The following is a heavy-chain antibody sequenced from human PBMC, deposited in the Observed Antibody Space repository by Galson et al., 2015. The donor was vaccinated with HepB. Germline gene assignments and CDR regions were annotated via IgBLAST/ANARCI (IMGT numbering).Heavy chain of an antibody. Sequence: QSGAEVKKPGESLKISCKGSGYSFTSYWIGWVRQMPGKGLEWMGIIYPGDSDTRYSPSFQGQVTISADKSISTAYLQWSSLKASDTAMYYCARHSRGRWSTHRNGASAGWFDPWGQGTLVTVSS. V-gene: IGHV5-51*01. CDR1: GYSFTSYW. CDR2: IYPGDSDT. J-gene: IGHJ5*02. D-gene: IGHD5/OR15-5a*01. CDR3: ARHSRGRWSTHRNGASAGWFDP.